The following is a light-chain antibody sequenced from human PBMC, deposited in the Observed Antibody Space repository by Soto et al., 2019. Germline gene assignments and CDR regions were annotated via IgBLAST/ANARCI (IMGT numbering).Light chain of an antibody. CDR3: SFDVA. V-gene: IGLV2-14*03. Sequence: QSALTQPASVSGSPGQSITISCTGAAGDVGGYEYVSWYQQLPGKAPKLILYDVTNRPSGVSNRFSGSKSGNTASLTISGIQAEDEGDYYCSFDVAFGCGTKLTVL. CDR1: AGDVGGYEY. CDR2: DVT. J-gene: IGLJ2*01.